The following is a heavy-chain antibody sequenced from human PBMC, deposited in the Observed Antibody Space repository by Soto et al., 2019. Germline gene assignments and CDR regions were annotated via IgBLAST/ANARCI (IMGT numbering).Heavy chain of an antibody. CDR2: IYYSAST. J-gene: IGHJ6*04. CDR1: GGAISMPDHH. Sequence: PSETLSLTCTVSGGAISMPDHHLTWIRQSPGKGLEWIGAIYYSASTYYNPSLVSRIRISVETSKNQFSLRLTSVTAADTAVYFCATDYRTSQGGMDVWGKGTTVTVSS. V-gene: IGHV4-30-4*01. D-gene: IGHD3-16*02. CDR3: ATDYRTSQGGMDV.